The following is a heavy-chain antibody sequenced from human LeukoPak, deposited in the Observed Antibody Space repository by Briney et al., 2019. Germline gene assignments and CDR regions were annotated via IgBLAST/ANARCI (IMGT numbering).Heavy chain of an antibody. CDR3: ARGHDYDSSVAY. Sequence: GGSLRLSCAASGFTVSSNYMSWVRQAPGKGLEWVSVIYSGGSTYYADSVKGRFTISRDNSKNTVDLQMNSLRAEDTAVYYCARGHDYDSSVAYWGQGTLSPSPQ. CDR2: IYSGGST. D-gene: IGHD3-22*01. J-gene: IGHJ4*02. CDR1: GFTVSSNY. V-gene: IGHV3-66*01.